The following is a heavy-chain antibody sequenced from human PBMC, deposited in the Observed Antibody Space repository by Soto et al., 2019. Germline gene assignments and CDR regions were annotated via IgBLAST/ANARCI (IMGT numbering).Heavy chain of an antibody. V-gene: IGHV3-23*01. D-gene: IGHD3-22*01. Sequence: PGGSLRLSCAASGFTFSSYAMTWVRQAPGKGLEWVSAISGSGGNTYYADSVKGRFTISRDNSKNTLYLQMNSMRAEDTAVYDCAKAGSGYYYDSWGQGTLVTVSS. CDR2: ISGSGGNT. CDR1: GFTFSSYA. CDR3: AKAGSGYYYDS. J-gene: IGHJ5*01.